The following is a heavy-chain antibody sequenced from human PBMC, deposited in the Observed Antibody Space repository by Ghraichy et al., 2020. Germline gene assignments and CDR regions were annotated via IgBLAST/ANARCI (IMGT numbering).Heavy chain of an antibody. Sequence: SETLSLTCNVSGGSISSYYWSWIRQPPGRGLEWIGYIYHSGNTNYNPSLKSRVTISIDTSKNQFYLRLSSVTAADTAVYYGASSYSTSWYSPGGYHGMVVWGQGTSVT. J-gene: IGHJ6*02. CDR2: IYHSGNT. CDR1: GGSISSYY. CDR3: ASSYSTSWYSPGGYHGMVV. V-gene: IGHV4-59*01. D-gene: IGHD6-13*01.